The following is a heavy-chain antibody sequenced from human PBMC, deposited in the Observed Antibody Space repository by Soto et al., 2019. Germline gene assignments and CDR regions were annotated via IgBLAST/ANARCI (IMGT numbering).Heavy chain of an antibody. CDR3: AKDTYSSSWYF. Sequence: GGSLGLSCAGSGFTFINYAITWVRQAPGKGLEWVSSISNRGRDTYYVDSVKGRFTISRDNSKNTLYLQMNSLRAEDTAVYYCAKDTYSSSWYFWGQGTLVTVSS. V-gene: IGHV3-23*01. CDR1: GFTFINYA. CDR2: ISNRGRDT. D-gene: IGHD6-13*01. J-gene: IGHJ4*02.